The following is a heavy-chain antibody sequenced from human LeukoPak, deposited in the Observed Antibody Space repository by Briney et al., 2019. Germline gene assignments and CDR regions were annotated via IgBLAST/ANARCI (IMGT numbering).Heavy chain of an antibody. CDR1: GFTFSSYG. CDR2: ISYDGSNK. V-gene: IGHV3-30*18. J-gene: IGHJ4*02. Sequence: GGSLRLSCAASGFTFSSYGMHWVRQAPGKGLEWVAVISYDGSNKYYADSVKGRFTISRDNSKNTLYLQMNSLRAEDTAVYYCAKDPRRSGSYFNVDYWGQGTLVTGSS. D-gene: IGHD3-10*01. CDR3: AKDPRRSGSYFNVDY.